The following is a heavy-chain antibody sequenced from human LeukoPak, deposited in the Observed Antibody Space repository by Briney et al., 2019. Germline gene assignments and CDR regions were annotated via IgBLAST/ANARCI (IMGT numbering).Heavy chain of an antibody. J-gene: IGHJ3*02. CDR3: ARAMYYYDSSGYYPGAFDI. Sequence: SETLSLTCTVSGGSISSITYYWGWIRQPPGKGLEWIGSIYCSGSTYYNPSLKSRVTISVDTSKNQFSLKLSSVTAADTAVYYCARAMYYYDSSGYYPGAFDIWGQGSMVTVSS. D-gene: IGHD3-22*01. CDR1: GGSISSITYY. CDR2: IYCSGST. V-gene: IGHV4-39*07.